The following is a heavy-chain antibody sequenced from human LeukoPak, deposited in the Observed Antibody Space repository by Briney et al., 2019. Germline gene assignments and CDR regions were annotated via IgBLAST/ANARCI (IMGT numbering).Heavy chain of an antibody. CDR3: AREPRRGLTGYCDY. CDR1: GYTFTSYD. Sequence: GASVKVSCKASGYTFTSYDLNWVRQATGQGLEWMGWMNPNSGGTNYAQKFQCRVTMTRDTSISTAYMELSRLRSDDTAVYYCAREPRRGLTGYCDYWGQGTLVTVSS. J-gene: IGHJ4*02. V-gene: IGHV1-2*02. D-gene: IGHD3-9*01. CDR2: MNPNSGGT.